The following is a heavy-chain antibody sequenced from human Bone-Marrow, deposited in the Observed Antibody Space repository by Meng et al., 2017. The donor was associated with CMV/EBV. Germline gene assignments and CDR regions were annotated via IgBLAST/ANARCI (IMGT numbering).Heavy chain of an antibody. CDR1: GFTFSGYA. V-gene: IGHV3-23*03. D-gene: IGHD1-26*01. J-gene: IGHJ6*02. CDR2: IYSGDSDT. Sequence: GGSLRLSCAASGFTFSGYAMSWVRQAPGKGLDWVSLIYSGDSDTYYADSVKGRFTISRDNSKNTLYLQMNSLRAEDTAVYYCASRSGSPIDYYYSGMDVWGQGTTVTVSS. CDR3: ASRSGSPIDYYYSGMDV.